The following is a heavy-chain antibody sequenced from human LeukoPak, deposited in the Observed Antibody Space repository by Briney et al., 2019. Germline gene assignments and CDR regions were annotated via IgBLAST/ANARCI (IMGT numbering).Heavy chain of an antibody. J-gene: IGHJ4*02. D-gene: IGHD4-17*01. CDR1: GFTFSGSA. V-gene: IGHV3-73*01. Sequence: PGGSLRLSCAASGFTFSGSAMHWVRQASGKGLEWVGRIRSKANSYATAYAASVKGRFTISRDDSKNTAYPQMNSLKTEDTAVYYCTSRMTTVTTDFDYWGQGTLVTVSS. CDR2: IRSKANSYAT. CDR3: TSRMTTVTTDFDY.